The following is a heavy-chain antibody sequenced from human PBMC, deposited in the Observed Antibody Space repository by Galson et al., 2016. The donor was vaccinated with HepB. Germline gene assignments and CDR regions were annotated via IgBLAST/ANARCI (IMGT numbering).Heavy chain of an antibody. CDR1: SDSISSVNW. Sequence: SETLSLTCAVCSDSISSVNWWSWVRQPPGKGLEWIGEVYHTGRTNYNPSLKTRVTISVDKSKNHFSLRLTSVTAADTAVYYCAKVAWEEIATPGTYNSFDTWGQGTLVTVSS. V-gene: IGHV4-4*02. CDR3: AKVAWEEIATPGTYNSFDT. J-gene: IGHJ5*02. D-gene: IGHD1-26*01. CDR2: VYHTGRT.